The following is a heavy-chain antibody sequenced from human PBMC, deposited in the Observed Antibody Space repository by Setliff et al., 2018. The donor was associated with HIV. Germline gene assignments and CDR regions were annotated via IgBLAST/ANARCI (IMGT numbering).Heavy chain of an antibody. Sequence: SETLSLTCTVFGASLSSSSYYWGWIRQSPGNALEWIGGISFSGSTYYNPSLKSRVTISIDTTKNHFSLRLSSVTAADTALYYCSRHRGFASCQYYWGHRTLVTVSS. V-gene: IGHV4-39*01. J-gene: IGHJ4*01. D-gene: IGHD3-10*01. CDR3: SRHRGFASCQYY. CDR1: GASLSSSSYY. CDR2: ISFSGST.